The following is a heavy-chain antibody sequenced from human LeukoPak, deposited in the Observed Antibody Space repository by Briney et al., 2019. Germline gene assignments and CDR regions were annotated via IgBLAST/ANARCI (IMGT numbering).Heavy chain of an antibody. V-gene: IGHV3-23*01. CDR2: ISGSGGSK. CDR3: ARLTSASGSYGVDV. Sequence: GGSLRLSCAASGFTFSSYAMNWVRQAPGKGLEWVSTISGSGGSKHYADSVEGRFTISRDNSKNTVYLQMNSLRAEDTAIYYCARLTSASGSYGVDVWGQGTTVTVSS. J-gene: IGHJ6*02. D-gene: IGHD3-10*01. CDR1: GFTFSSYA.